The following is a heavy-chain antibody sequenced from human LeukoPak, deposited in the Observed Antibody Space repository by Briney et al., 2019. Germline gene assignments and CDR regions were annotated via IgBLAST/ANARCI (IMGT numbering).Heavy chain of an antibody. V-gene: IGHV3-9*01. Sequence: GGSLRLSCAASGFTFDDYAMHWVRQAPGKGLEWVSGISWNSGSIGYADSVKGRFTISRDNAKNSLYLQMNSLRAEDTAVYYCARDPHFYGDYGAEYFQHWGQGTLVTVSS. CDR1: GFTFDDYA. CDR2: ISWNSGSI. CDR3: ARDPHFYGDYGAEYFQH. J-gene: IGHJ1*01. D-gene: IGHD4-17*01.